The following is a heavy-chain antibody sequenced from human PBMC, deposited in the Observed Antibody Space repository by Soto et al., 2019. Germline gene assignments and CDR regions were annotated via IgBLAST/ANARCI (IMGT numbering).Heavy chain of an antibody. CDR3: AKDGPPRAGIAAAGYYFDY. D-gene: IGHD6-13*01. CDR1: VFTFISYA. CDR2: ISGSGGST. V-gene: IGHV3-23*01. Sequence: PGWSLRLSCASSVFTFISYAMSWVRQAPGKGLEWVSAISGSGGSTYYADSVKGRFTISRDNSKNTLYLQMNSLRAEDTAVYYCAKDGPPRAGIAAAGYYFDYWGQGTLVTVSS. J-gene: IGHJ4*02.